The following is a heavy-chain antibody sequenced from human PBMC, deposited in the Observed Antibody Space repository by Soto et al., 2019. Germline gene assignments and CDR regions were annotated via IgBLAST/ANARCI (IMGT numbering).Heavy chain of an antibody. V-gene: IGHV3-11*01. CDR2: INGGGNTI. CDR1: GFTFSDYY. CDR3: ANGYPRGFCAFNV. D-gene: IGHD2-2*03. J-gene: IGHJ3*01. Sequence: QVQLVESWGGLANPGGSLRLTCAAAGFTFSDYYMSWIRQVPGKGLEWVSYINGGGNTIYYADSVRGRFTISRDNAKNSLYLQMNSLRAEDTAVYFCANGYPRGFCAFNVSGQGTMVTVSS.